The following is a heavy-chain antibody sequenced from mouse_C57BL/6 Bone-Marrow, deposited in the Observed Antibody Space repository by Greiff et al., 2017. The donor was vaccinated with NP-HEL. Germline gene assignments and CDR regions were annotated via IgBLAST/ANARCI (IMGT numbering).Heavy chain of an antibody. Sequence: QVQLKQPGAELVRPGSSVKLSCKASGYTFTSYWMHWVKQRPIQGLEWIGNIDPSDSETHYNQKFKDKATLTVDKSSSTAYMQLSSRTSEDSAVYYCARDSYYYGSSWYFDVWGTGTTVTVSS. V-gene: IGHV1-52*01. CDR1: GYTFTSYW. D-gene: IGHD1-1*01. CDR2: IDPSDSET. J-gene: IGHJ1*03. CDR3: ARDSYYYGSSWYFDV.